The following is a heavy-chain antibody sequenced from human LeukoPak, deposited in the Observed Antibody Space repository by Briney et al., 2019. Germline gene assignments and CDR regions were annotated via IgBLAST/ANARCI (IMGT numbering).Heavy chain of an antibody. CDR3: ARGQYSSPY. V-gene: IGHV1-18*01. CDR2: ISAYNGKT. J-gene: IGHJ4*02. CDR1: GYTFTSYG. D-gene: IGHD6-6*01. Sequence: ASVKVSCKASGYTFTSYGVSWVRQAPGQGVEGRGWISAYNGKTNYAQKLHGRVSMTTDTSTSTAYMELRSLRSDDTAVYDCARGQYSSPYWGQGTLVTVSS.